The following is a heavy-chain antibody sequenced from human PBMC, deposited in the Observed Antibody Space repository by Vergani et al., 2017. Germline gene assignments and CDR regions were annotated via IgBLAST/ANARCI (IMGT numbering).Heavy chain of an antibody. V-gene: IGHV3-23*01. Sequence: EVQLLESGGSLKQPGGSVRLSCAASGFTFSTYAMHWVRQAPGKGLEWVSALTGGGGSTYYADSFKGRFIISRDNSRDTLYLQMNSLRAEDTAVYYCAKMGNYYDSSGYLLGSAFDIWGQGTMVTVSS. CDR2: LTGGGGST. CDR1: GFTFSTYA. CDR3: AKMGNYYDSSGYLLGSAFDI. D-gene: IGHD3-22*01. J-gene: IGHJ3*02.